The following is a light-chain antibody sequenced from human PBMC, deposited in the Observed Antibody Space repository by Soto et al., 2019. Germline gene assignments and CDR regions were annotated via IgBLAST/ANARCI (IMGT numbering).Light chain of an antibody. CDR3: QQYGLSPFT. J-gene: IGKJ3*01. V-gene: IGKV3-20*01. Sequence: EIVLTQSPGTLSLSPGERATLSCRASQSVSSSYLAWYQQKPGQAPRLLIYGASSRATGIPDRFSGSGSGTDFTLTISRLEPEDFAVYYGQQYGLSPFTFGPGTKVDSK. CDR2: GAS. CDR1: QSVSSSY.